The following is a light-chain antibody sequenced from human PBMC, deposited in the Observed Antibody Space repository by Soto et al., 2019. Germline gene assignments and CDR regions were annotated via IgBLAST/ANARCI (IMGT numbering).Light chain of an antibody. V-gene: IGKV1-39*01. CDR1: QTISSY. Sequence: DIQMTQSPSSLSASVGDRVTIICRASQTISSYLNWYQQKPGKAPKLLIYDASILQSGVPSRFSGSGSGTDFTLTISSLHPEEFATYYCQPSYSTLTFGPGTKLDIK. CDR3: QPSYSTLT. CDR2: DAS. J-gene: IGKJ3*01.